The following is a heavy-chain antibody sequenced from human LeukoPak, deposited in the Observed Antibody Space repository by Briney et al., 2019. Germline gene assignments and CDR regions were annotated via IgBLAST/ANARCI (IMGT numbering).Heavy chain of an antibody. CDR1: GYSFTSFW. CDR3: ARLIGVPAASPWFDP. D-gene: IGHD2-2*01. CDR2: IYPGDSDT. Sequence: GESLKISCKGSGYSFTSFWIGWVRQMPGKGLEWMGIIYPGDSDTRYSPSFQGQVTISADKSINTAYLQWSSLKASDTAMYYCARLIGVPAASPWFDPWGQGTLVTVSS. V-gene: IGHV5-51*01. J-gene: IGHJ5*02.